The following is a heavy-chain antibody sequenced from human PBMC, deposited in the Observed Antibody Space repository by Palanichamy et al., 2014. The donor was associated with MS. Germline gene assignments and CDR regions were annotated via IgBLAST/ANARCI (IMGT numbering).Heavy chain of an antibody. Sequence: EVQLVESGGGLVQPRGSLRLSCAASGFTFSAHYMDWVRQAPGKGLEWVGRTRNKANSYTTEYAASVKGRFTISRDDSKNSLYLQMNSLKTEDTAVYYCARVGSGWFFDYWGQGTLVTVSS. CDR1: GFTFSAHY. CDR2: TRNKANSYTT. D-gene: IGHD6-19*01. V-gene: IGHV3-72*01. J-gene: IGHJ4*02. CDR3: ARVGSGWFFDY.